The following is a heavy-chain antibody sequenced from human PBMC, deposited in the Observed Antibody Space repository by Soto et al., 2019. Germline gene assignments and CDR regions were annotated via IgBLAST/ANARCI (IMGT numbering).Heavy chain of an antibody. D-gene: IGHD3-9*01. Sequence: QEQLAESGGGVVQPGGSLKLSCAGSGFAFSTFVMHWARQPPGKGLEWVAVISHDGSDTNYTDSVKGRFTISRHNSENMLYLEMNSLRPDDTALYYCFLGLALGYYYNLDVWGQGTKVTVSS. J-gene: IGHJ6*03. CDR2: ISHDGSDT. CDR1: GFAFSTFV. V-gene: IGHV3-30-3*01. CDR3: FLGLALGYYYNLDV.